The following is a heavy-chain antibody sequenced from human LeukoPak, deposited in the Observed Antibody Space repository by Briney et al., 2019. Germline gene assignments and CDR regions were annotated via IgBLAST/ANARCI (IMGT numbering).Heavy chain of an antibody. J-gene: IGHJ4*02. D-gene: IGHD3-16*02. CDR3: ARAFQSLGGLSLPDY. Sequence: ASVKVSCKASGYTFTNYAMNWVRQAPGQGLEWMGWIHPSTGNPTYAQGFTGRFVFSLDTSVSTTYLQISSLKAEDTAVYFCARAFQSLGGLSLPDYWGQGTLVAVSS. CDR2: IHPSTGNP. CDR1: GYTFTNYA. V-gene: IGHV7-4-1*02.